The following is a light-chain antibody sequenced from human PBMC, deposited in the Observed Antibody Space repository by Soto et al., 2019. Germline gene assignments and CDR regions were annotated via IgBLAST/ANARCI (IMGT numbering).Light chain of an antibody. V-gene: IGKV1-39*01. CDR2: AVS. J-gene: IGKJ1*01. CDR3: QQSYNLPPT. CDR1: QNISRF. Sequence: DIQMTQSPSSLSASIGDRVTITCRSGQNISRFLNCYQQKQGRAPNLLIYAVSTLQTEVPSRFSGSGFGTDFTLTISSLQPADFATYFCQQSYNLPPTFGQGTTGDIK.